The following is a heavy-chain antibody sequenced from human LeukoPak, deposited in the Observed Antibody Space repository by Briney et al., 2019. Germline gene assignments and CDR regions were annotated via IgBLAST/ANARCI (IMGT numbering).Heavy chain of an antibody. D-gene: IGHD2-2*01. CDR3: ARTTCSSTSCYHYYYYYGMDV. CDR2: INPNNGGT. CDR1: GYTFTGSY. J-gene: IGHJ6*02. Sequence: ASVKVSCKASGYTFTGSYMYWVRLAPGQGLEWLGWINPNNGGTNYAQKFQGRVTMTWDTSISTAYMEVSRLTSDDTAIYYCARTTCSSTSCYHYYYYYGMDVWGRGTTVTVSS. V-gene: IGHV1-2*02.